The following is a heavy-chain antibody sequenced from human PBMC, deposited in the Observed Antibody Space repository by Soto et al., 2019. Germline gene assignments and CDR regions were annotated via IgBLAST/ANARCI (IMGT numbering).Heavy chain of an antibody. CDR1: GYTFTSYG. Sequence: ASVKVSCKASGYTFTSYGISWVRQAPGQGLEWMGWICAYNGNTNYAQKLQGRVTMTTDTSTSTAYMELRSLRSDDTAVYYCARRGKGMATIESHYGMDVWGQGTTVTVSS. D-gene: IGHD5-12*01. J-gene: IGHJ6*02. V-gene: IGHV1-18*04. CDR2: ICAYNGNT. CDR3: ARRGKGMATIESHYGMDV.